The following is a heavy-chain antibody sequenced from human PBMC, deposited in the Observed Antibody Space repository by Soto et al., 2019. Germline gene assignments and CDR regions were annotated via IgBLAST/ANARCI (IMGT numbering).Heavy chain of an antibody. V-gene: IGHV3-23*01. D-gene: IGHD1-20*01. Sequence: GGSLRLSCAASGFTFTTSAISWVRQAPGKGLEWISLIHIPGGRATYADSVRGRFTISIDNSENTVFLQMNSLRAEDTAIYYCGGHWYNYWGQGTLVTVSS. J-gene: IGHJ4*02. CDR3: GGHWYNY. CDR1: GFTFTTSA. CDR2: IHIPGGRA.